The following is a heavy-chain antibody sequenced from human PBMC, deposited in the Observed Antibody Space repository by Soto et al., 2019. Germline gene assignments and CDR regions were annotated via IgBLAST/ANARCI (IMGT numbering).Heavy chain of an antibody. CDR2: IDASSTHI. V-gene: IGHV3-21*01. CDR1: GFSFSTYN. J-gene: IGHJ5*02. Sequence: EVQLVESGGGLVKPGGSLRLSCAASGFSFSTYNMNWVRQAPGKGLEWVSSIDASSTHIYYADSVKGRFTISRDNGKSSLYLQMYSLRAEDTALSYCVRQQYDFLVDPWGQGTLVTVSS. CDR3: VRQQYDFLVDP. D-gene: IGHD3-16*01.